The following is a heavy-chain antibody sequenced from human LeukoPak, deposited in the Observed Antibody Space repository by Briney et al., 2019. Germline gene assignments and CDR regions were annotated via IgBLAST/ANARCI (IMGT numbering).Heavy chain of an antibody. J-gene: IGHJ5*01. CDR3: ARDRCEGYCTSFDS. V-gene: IGHV4-4*07. D-gene: IGHD2-8*01. CDR2: IHSSGIN. Sequence: WDSLSLTCTVSGGSISSYYWSWIRQPAGKGLEWIGRIHSSGINNYKPSLKSRVTISVDKSKNQFSLRLSSVIAADTAVYFCARDRCEGYCTSFDSWGQGTLVT. CDR1: GGSISSYY.